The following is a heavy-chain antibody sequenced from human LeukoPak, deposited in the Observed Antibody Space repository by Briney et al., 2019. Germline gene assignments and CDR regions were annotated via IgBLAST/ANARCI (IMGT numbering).Heavy chain of an antibody. J-gene: IGHJ6*04. D-gene: IGHD6-13*01. CDR1: GYTFTGYY. V-gene: IGHV1-69*13. CDR3: ASREDAAAPGFYGMDV. Sequence: SVKVSCKASGYTFTGYYMHWVRQAPGQGLEWMGGIIPIFGTANYAQKFQGRVTITADESTSTAYMELSSLRSEDTAVYYCASREDAAAPGFYGMDVWGKGTTVTVSS. CDR2: IIPIFGTA.